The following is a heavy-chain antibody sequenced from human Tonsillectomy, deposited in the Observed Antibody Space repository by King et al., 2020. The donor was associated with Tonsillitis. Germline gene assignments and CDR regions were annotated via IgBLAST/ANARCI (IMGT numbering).Heavy chain of an antibody. CDR3: ARHKPSKLGAYTFDF. J-gene: IGHJ4*02. D-gene: IGHD1-26*01. Sequence: QLQESGPGLVKPSETLSLTCTVSGGSISNYYWSWIRQPPGKGLEWIGYSGSTNYNPSLKSRVTMSVDTSTNQFSLKMSSVTAADTAVYYCARHKPSKLGAYTFDFWGQGTLGTVSS. CDR2: YSGST. CDR1: GGSISNYY. V-gene: IGHV4-59*08.